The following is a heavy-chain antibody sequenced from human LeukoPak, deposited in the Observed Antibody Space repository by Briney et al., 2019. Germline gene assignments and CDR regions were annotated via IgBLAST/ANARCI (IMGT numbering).Heavy chain of an antibody. CDR1: GYTFTSNY. V-gene: IGHV5-51*01. D-gene: IGHD6-19*01. CDR3: ARRWKQWPDYYFDY. J-gene: IGHJ4*02. Sequence: ASVKVSCKAFGYTFTSNYMHWVRQAPGQGPEWMGIIYPGDSDTRYSPSFQGQVTISADKSISTAYLQWSSLKASDTAMYYCARRWKQWPDYYFDYWGQGTLVTVSS. CDR2: IYPGDSDT.